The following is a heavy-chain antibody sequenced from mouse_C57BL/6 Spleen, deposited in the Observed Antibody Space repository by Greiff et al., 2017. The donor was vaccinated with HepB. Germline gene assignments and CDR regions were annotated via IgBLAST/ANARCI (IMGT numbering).Heavy chain of an antibody. D-gene: IGHD1-1*01. Sequence: QVQLQQSGAELMKPGASVKLSCKATGYTFTGYWIEWVKQRPGHGLEWIGEILPGSGSTNYNEKFKGKATFTADTSSNTAYMQLSSLTTEDSAIYYCARSSRNYYGSSYGFDYWGQGTTLTVSS. CDR2: ILPGSGST. V-gene: IGHV1-9*01. J-gene: IGHJ2*01. CDR1: GYTFTGYW. CDR3: ARSSRNYYGSSYGFDY.